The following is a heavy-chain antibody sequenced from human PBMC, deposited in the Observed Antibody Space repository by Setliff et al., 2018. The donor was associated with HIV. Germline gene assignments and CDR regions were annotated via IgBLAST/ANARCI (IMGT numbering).Heavy chain of an antibody. CDR2: IYYSGST. CDR3: ARQGNIVVVTSFDY. J-gene: IGHJ4*02. D-gene: IGHD2-21*02. CDR1: GGSISSGGYY. Sequence: SETLSLTCTVSGGSISSGGYYWSWIRQHPGKGLEWIGYIYYSGSTYYNPSLKSRVTISGDTSKNQFSRRLSSVTAADTAVYYCARQGNIVVVTSFDYWGQGTLVTVSS. V-gene: IGHV4-31*03.